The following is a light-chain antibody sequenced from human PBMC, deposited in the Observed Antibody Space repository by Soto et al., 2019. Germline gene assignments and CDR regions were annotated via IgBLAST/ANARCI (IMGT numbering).Light chain of an antibody. CDR3: LQDYMYPWM. CDR2: EAS. Sequence: AIQVTQSPSSLSASVGDRVTISCRASQGIGNNLGWYQQKPGKAPKLLIYEASTLQTGVASRFSGSGSGTAFTRTISSLQTEDFATYYWLQDYMYPWMFGQGTKVEVK. CDR1: QGIGNN. V-gene: IGKV1-6*01. J-gene: IGKJ1*01.